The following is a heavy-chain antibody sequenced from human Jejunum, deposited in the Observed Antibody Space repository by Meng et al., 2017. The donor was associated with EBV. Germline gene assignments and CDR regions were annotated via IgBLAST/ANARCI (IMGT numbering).Heavy chain of an antibody. CDR3: ARVRPGGGWFDP. V-gene: IGHV7-4-1*02. Sequence: VQIVQSGFELNKPGASGKVAFKASGYTFTSSGINWVRQAPGQGLEWMGWINTNTGYPTYAQDFTGRFVFSLDTSVSTAYLQITSLSTEDNAVYYCARVRPGGGWFDPWGQGTLVTVSS. J-gene: IGHJ5*02. D-gene: IGHD2-8*02. CDR1: GYTFTSSG. CDR2: INTNTGYP.